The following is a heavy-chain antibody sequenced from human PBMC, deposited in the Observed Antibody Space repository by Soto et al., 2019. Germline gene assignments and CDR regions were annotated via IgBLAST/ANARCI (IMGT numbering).Heavy chain of an antibody. CDR3: ARDLLDIVVVPAAPAHYYYGMDV. CDR1: GGTFSSYA. V-gene: IGHV1-69*01. D-gene: IGHD2-2*03. CDR2: VIPIFGTA. Sequence: QVQLVQSGAEVKKPGSSVKVSCKASGGTFSSYAISWVRQAPGQGLEWMGGVIPIFGTANYAQKFQGRVTITADESTSTAYMELSSLRSEATAVYYCARDLLDIVVVPAAPAHYYYGMDVWGQGTTVTVSS. J-gene: IGHJ6*02.